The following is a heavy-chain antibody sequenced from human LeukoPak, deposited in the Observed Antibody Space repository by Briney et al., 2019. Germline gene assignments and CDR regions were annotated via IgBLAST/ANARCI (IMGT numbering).Heavy chain of an antibody. CDR3: ARESTEERPGC. Sequence: GGSLRLSCAASGFSLGDYWMSWVRQVPGKGLEWVANIDQGRSDKNYVDSVRGRFTISRDDATNSLYLQMSGLRADDTAMYFCARESTEERPGCWGQGTLVTVSS. CDR2: IDQGRSDK. J-gene: IGHJ4*02. CDR1: GFSLGDYW. D-gene: IGHD1-1*01. V-gene: IGHV3-7*01.